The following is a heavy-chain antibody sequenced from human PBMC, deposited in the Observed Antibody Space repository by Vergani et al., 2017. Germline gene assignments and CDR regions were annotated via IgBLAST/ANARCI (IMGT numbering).Heavy chain of an antibody. D-gene: IGHD6-19*01. CDR1: GFTFSNFA. Sequence: QVQLMESGGGVVQPGRSMRLSCVVSGFTFSNFAMHWVRQAPGKGLEWVAGISSDGTNKYYPDSVSGRFTISRDNSKNTVYLQMNNLRAEDTALFYCAKAEAGRLFRSAFDVWGQGTLVTVSS. V-gene: IGHV3-30*18. CDR2: ISSDGTNK. J-gene: IGHJ3*01. CDR3: AKAEAGRLFRSAFDV.